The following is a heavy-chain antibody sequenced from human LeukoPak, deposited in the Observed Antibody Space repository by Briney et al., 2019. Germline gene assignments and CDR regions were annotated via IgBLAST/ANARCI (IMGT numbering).Heavy chain of an antibody. V-gene: IGHV4-38-2*02. CDR1: GYSISSGYY. CDR3: ARAQLIIPSEQNYYYYMDV. CDR2: IYHSGST. Sequence: SETLSLTCTVSGYSISSGYYWGWIRQPPGKGLEWIGSIYHSGSTYYNPSLKSRVTISVDTSKNQFSLKLSSVTAADTAVYYCARAQLIIPSEQNYYYYMDVWGKGTTVTVSS. J-gene: IGHJ6*03. D-gene: IGHD3-10*01.